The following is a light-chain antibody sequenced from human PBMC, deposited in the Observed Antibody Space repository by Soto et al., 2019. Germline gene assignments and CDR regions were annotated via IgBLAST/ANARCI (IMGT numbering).Light chain of an antibody. CDR2: DVS. CDR1: SSDVGGYNY. J-gene: IGLJ1*01. Sequence: QSALTQPASVSGSPGQSITISCTGTSSDVGGYNYVSWYQHHPGKAPKLMIYDVSNRPSGVSNRFSGSKSGNTASLTISGLQAEDEADYYCSSYTSSSNLVFGTGTKVTVL. V-gene: IGLV2-14*03. CDR3: SSYTSSSNLV.